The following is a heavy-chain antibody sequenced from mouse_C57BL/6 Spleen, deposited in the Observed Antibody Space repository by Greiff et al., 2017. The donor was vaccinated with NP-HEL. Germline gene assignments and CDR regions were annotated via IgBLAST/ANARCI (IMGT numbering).Heavy chain of an antibody. J-gene: IGHJ3*01. D-gene: IGHD1-1*01. CDR3: ARGNYGSGGFAY. CDR1: GFTFSDYG. V-gene: IGHV5-17*01. Sequence: EVHLVASFFFFFHPLGSLKLSCASSGFTFSDYGMHWVRQAPEKGLEWVAYISSGSSTIYYAGTVKGRFTISRDNAKNTLFLQMTSLRAEDTAMYYCARGNYGSGGFAYWGQGTLVTVSA. CDR2: ISSGSSTI.